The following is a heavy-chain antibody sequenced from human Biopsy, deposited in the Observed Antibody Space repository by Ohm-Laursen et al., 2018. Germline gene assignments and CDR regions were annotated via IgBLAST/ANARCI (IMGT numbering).Heavy chain of an antibody. CDR2: VYYTWST. J-gene: IGHJ2*01. Sequence: GTLALTQTVSVDFISSYYWSWIRGPPGKALQGIGYVYYTWSTDYNPSLQSQVTISVDTSKNHFPLRFRFVTTSDTAIYFFARDRGYCSDRTVPGYFDLWGHGTLVTVSS. CDR3: ARDRGYCSDRTVPGYFDL. CDR1: VDFISSYY. D-gene: IGHD2-15*01. V-gene: IGHV4-59*01.